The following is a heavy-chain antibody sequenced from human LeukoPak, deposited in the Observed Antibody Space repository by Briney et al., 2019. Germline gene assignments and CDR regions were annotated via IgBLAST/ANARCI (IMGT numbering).Heavy chain of an antibody. Sequence: GGSLRLSCAASGITSSDNFMSWIRQAPGKGLEWVSAISGSGGSTYYADSVKGRFTISRDNSKNTLYLQMNSLRAEDTAVYYCAKDGTAGDAFDIWGQGTMVTVSS. D-gene: IGHD1-1*01. V-gene: IGHV3-23*01. CDR3: AKDGTAGDAFDI. J-gene: IGHJ3*02. CDR1: GITSSDNF. CDR2: ISGSGGST.